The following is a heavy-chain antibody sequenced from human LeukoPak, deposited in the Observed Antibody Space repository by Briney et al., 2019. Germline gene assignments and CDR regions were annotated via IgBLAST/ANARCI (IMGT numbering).Heavy chain of an antibody. Sequence: GASVKVSCKASEYTFTNYYIHWVRQAPGQGLEWMGVINPSGGSTSYAQKFQGRVTMTRDTSTSTVYMELSSLRSEDTAVYYCARDWVAVAETPDDAFDIWGQGTMVTVSS. V-gene: IGHV1-46*01. CDR1: EYTFTNYY. CDR3: ARDWVAVAETPDDAFDI. J-gene: IGHJ3*02. CDR2: INPSGGST. D-gene: IGHD6-19*01.